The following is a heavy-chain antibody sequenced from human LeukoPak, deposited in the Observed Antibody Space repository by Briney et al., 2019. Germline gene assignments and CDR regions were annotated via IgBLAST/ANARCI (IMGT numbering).Heavy chain of an antibody. CDR2: ISSTSNYI. CDR3: ARTVFGAYNWFDP. V-gene: IGHV3-21*01. J-gene: IGHJ5*02. D-gene: IGHD3-3*01. Sequence: GGSLRLSCVASGFTFSSYDMNWVRQAPGRGLEWVPSISSTSNYINYADSVKGRFTISRDNAKSSLYLQMNSLRVDDTAVYYCARTVFGAYNWFDPWGQGALVTVSS. CDR1: GFTFSSYD.